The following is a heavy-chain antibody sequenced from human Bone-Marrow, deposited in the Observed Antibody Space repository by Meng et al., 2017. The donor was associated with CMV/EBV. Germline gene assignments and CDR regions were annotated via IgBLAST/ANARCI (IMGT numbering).Heavy chain of an antibody. CDR1: GNLNSDA. J-gene: IGHJ5*02. D-gene: IGHD2-2*01. Sequence: GNLNSDANSWGRPAPGNGLEWMEGNIPVCGTANNAQKLQSSVTNTKGESTSTACMELSSLRSEDKAVYYCARVGGEEPAAITGWFDPWGQGTLVTVSS. V-gene: IGHV1-69*05. CDR2: NIPVCGTA. CDR3: ARVGGEEPAAITGWFDP.